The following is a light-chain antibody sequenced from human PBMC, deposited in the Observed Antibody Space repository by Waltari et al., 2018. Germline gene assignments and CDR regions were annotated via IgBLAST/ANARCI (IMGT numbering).Light chain of an antibody. CDR3: SSYAGSSKGV. CDR1: SIDVVNYKL. V-gene: IGLV2-23*02. Sequence: QSALTQPASVSGSPGQSITISCTGTSIDVVNYKLVSWYQQHPGKAPKLMIYAVSKRPSGVSDRFSGSKSGDMASLTISGLQPEDEAEYFCSSYAGSSKGVFGGGTKVTVL. J-gene: IGLJ2*01. CDR2: AVS.